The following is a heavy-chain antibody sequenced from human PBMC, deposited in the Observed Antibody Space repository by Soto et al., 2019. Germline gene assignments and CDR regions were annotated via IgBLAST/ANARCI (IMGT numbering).Heavy chain of an antibody. V-gene: IGHV4-30-4*01. J-gene: IGHJ6*02. CDR3: ARDPTLRYCSSTSCYALKGDYYYGMDV. CDR1: GGSISSGDYY. Sequence: SETLSLTCTVSGGSISSGDYYWSWIRQPPGKGLEWIGYIYYSGSTYYNPSLKSRVTISVDTSKNQFSLKLSSVTAADTAVYYCARDPTLRYCSSTSCYALKGDYYYGMDVWGQGTTVTVSS. CDR2: IYYSGST. D-gene: IGHD2-2*01.